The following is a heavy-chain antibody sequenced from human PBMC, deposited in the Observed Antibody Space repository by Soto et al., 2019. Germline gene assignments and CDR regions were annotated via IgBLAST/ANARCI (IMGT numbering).Heavy chain of an antibody. Sequence: VQLLASGGGLVQPGGSLRLSCSASGFTLTNYAMGWVRPATGKGLEWVSAIIDSGDDTYYIDSVKGRFTISRDNSKSTLYLQMSSLRAEDTAIYYCAKLGSSSWSPHYYFDYWGQGTLVSVSS. D-gene: IGHD2-2*01. V-gene: IGHV3-23*01. CDR1: GFTLTNYA. CDR2: IIDSGDDT. J-gene: IGHJ4*02. CDR3: AKLGSSSWSPHYYFDY.